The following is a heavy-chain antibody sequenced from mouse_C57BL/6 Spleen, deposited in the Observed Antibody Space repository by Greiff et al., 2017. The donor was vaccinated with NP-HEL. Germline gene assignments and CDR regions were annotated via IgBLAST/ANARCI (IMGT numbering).Heavy chain of an antibody. CDR1: GYSFTSYY. D-gene: IGHD2-12*01. V-gene: IGHV1-66*01. Sequence: QVQLQQSGPELVKPGASVKISCKASGYSFTSYYIHWVKQRPGQGLEWIGWIYPGSGNTKYNEKFKGKATLTADTSSSTAYMQLSSLTSEDSAVYYCARETGYSQYYFDYWGQGTTLTVSS. CDR3: ARETGYSQYYFDY. J-gene: IGHJ2*01. CDR2: IYPGSGNT.